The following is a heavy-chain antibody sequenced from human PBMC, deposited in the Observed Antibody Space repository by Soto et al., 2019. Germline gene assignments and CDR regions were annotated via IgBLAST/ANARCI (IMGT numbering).Heavy chain of an antibody. CDR1: GFTFSSHA. J-gene: IGHJ4*02. V-gene: IGHV3-48*01. Sequence: GGSLRLSCAASGFTFSSHAMNWVRQAPGKGLEWLSYITSTSSTKHYAASVEGRFTISRDNAKNSLYLQMNSLRAEDTAVYYCARAALDSAIYFDYWGQGTLVTVSS. CDR3: ARAALDSAIYFDY. CDR2: ITSTSSTK. D-gene: IGHD3-3*01.